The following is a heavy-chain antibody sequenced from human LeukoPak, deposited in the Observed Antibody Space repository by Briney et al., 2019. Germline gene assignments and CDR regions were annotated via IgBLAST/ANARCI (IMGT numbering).Heavy chain of an antibody. Sequence: PGGSLRLSCAASGFTFSSYAMHWVRHAPGKGLEWVAVISYDGSNKYYADSVKGRFTISRDNSKNTLYLQMNSLRAEDTAVYYCAREWFPWGQGTLVTVSS. CDR1: GFTFSSYA. D-gene: IGHD3-22*01. V-gene: IGHV3-30-3*01. CDR3: AREWFP. CDR2: ISYDGSNK. J-gene: IGHJ5*02.